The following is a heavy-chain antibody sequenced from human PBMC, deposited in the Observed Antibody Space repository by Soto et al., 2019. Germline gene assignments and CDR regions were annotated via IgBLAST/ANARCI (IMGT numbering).Heavy chain of an antibody. CDR2: ISSSGSII. J-gene: IGHJ4*02. CDR1: GFTFSNFE. V-gene: IGHV3-48*03. CDR3: ARDLGYYESDGYFDY. D-gene: IGHD3-22*01. Sequence: GGSLRLSCAASGFTFSNFEMNWVRQVPGKGLEWLSYISSSGSIIYYADSVKGRFTISRDNAKNSLCLQMNSLRAEDTAVYYCARDLGYYESDGYFDYWGQGALVTVSS.